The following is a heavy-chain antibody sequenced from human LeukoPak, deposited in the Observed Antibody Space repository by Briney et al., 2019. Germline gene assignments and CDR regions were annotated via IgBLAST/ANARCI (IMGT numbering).Heavy chain of an antibody. CDR2: T. D-gene: IGHD2-2*01. J-gene: IGHJ4*02. Sequence: TIYAQKFQGRVTMTRDMSTSTVYMELSSLRSEDTAVYYCARVGRGYCSSTSCPGEGTFDYWGQGTLVTVSS. CDR3: ARVGRGYCSSTSCPGEGTFDY. V-gene: IGHV1-46*01.